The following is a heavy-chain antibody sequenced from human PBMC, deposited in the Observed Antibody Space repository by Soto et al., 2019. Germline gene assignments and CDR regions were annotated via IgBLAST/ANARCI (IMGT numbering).Heavy chain of an antibody. J-gene: IGHJ4*02. CDR3: ARDRSNSDY. Sequence: QVPLVQSGAEVKKPGASVKVSCKASGYTFITYGVSWVRQAPGQGLEWMGWINVYSGDTNYAQDLQGRVTVTTDTSTSTVYMELRSLRSDDTAVYYCARDRSNSDYWGQGTLVTVSS. D-gene: IGHD2-15*01. V-gene: IGHV1-18*01. CDR2: INVYSGDT. CDR1: GYTFITYG.